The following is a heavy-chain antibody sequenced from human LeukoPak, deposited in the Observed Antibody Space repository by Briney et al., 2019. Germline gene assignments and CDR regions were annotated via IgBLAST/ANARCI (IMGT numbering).Heavy chain of an antibody. CDR2: VSGSGETT. D-gene: IGHD2-2*01. CDR3: AKGPVVPSASYYFDS. V-gene: IGHV3-23*01. CDR1: GFTFSNYA. Sequence: GGSLRLSCAVSGFTFSNYAMSWVRQAPGKGLEWVSAVSGSGETTYYADSVKGRFTISRDNPKNTLYLRMLTLRADDTAVYYCAKGPVVPSASYYFDSWGQGTLVTVSS. J-gene: IGHJ4*02.